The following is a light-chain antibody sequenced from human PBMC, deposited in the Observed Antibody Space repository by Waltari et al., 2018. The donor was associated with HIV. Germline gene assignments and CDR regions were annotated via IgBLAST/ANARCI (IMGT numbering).Light chain of an antibody. Sequence: SLLTQPPCASATTRPRVTISCSGSSLNIGSNYVFWYHRLPVTAPKLLIYRNNQRPPGVPDRFSGSKSGTSASLAISGLRSEDEADYYCAAWDDGLSGVIFGGGTKLTVL. CDR3: AAWDDGLSGVI. CDR1: SLNIGSNY. J-gene: IGLJ2*01. V-gene: IGLV1-47*01. CDR2: RNN.